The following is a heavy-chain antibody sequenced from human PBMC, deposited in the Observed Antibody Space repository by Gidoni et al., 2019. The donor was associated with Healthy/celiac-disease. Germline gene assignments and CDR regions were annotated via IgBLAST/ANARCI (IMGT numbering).Heavy chain of an antibody. V-gene: IGHV3-53*04. D-gene: IGHD6-13*01. CDR2: IYSGGST. Sequence: EVQLVESGGGSGPAWGSLRLSCAASGFTGSSNYMSWVRQAPGKGLEWVSVIYSGGSTYYADSVKGRFTISRHNSKNTLYLQMNSLRAEDTAVYYCARVSTASTDYYYYGMDVWVQGTTVTVSS. CDR3: ARVSTASTDYYYYGMDV. CDR1: GFTGSSNY. J-gene: IGHJ6*02.